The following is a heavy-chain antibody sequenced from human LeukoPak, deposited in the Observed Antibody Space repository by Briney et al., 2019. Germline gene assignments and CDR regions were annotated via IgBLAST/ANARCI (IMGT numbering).Heavy chain of an antibody. V-gene: IGHV4-30-4*08. CDR1: GGSISSGDYY. CDR3: ARDFRPGVVPAAIEYFQH. CDR2: IYYSGST. J-gene: IGHJ1*01. Sequence: SETLSLACTVSGGSISSGDYYWSWIRQPPGKGLEWIGYIYYSGSTYYNPSLKSRVTISVDTSKNQFSLKLSSVTAADTAVYYCARDFRPGVVPAAIEYFQHWGQGTLVTVSS. D-gene: IGHD2-2*01.